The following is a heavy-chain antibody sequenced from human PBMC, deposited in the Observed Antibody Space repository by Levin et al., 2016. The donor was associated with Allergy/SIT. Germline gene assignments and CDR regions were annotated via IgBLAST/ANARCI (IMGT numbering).Heavy chain of an antibody. Sequence: WVRQAPGQGLEWMGWINPNSGGTNYAQKFQGRVTMTRDTSISTAYMELSRLRSDDTAVYYCASPQPWSSGWYGGLDYYYYGMDVWGQGTTVTVSS. J-gene: IGHJ6*02. V-gene: IGHV1-2*02. D-gene: IGHD6-19*01. CDR3: ASPQPWSSGWYGGLDYYYYGMDV. CDR2: INPNSGGT.